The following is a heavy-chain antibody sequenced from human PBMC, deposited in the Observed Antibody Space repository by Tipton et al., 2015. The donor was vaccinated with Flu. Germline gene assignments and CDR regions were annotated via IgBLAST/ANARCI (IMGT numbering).Heavy chain of an antibody. D-gene: IGHD5-12*01. Sequence: TLSLTCTVSSGSVTSSYWSWIRQPAGKGLEWIGRISTSGSTNYNASLESRVTMSRDTSKNHFSLRLSSATAADTALYYCARDLRGYSGYTGGDAFDLWGPGIMVTVSS. V-gene: IGHV4-4*07. CDR1: SGSVTSSY. J-gene: IGHJ3*01. CDR3: ARDLRGYSGYTGGDAFDL. CDR2: ISTSGST.